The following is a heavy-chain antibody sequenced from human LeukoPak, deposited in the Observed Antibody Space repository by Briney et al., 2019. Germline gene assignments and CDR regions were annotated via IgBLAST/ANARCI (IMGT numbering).Heavy chain of an antibody. V-gene: IGHV1-18*01. CDR3: ARASAAVTYRGGNWFDP. CDR2: ISAYNGNT. J-gene: IGHJ5*02. Sequence: ASVKVSCTASGYTFTSYGISWVRQAPGQGLEWMGWISAYNGNTNYAQKLQGRVTMTTDTSTSTAYMELRSLRSDDTAVYYCARASAAVTYRGGNWFDPWGQGTLVTVSS. D-gene: IGHD1-26*01. CDR1: GYTFTSYG.